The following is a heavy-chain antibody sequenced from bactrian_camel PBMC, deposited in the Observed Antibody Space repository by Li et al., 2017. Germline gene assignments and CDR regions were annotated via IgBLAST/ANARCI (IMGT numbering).Heavy chain of an antibody. CDR1: SEISFNLYC. D-gene: IGHD1*01. Sequence: HVQLVESGGGSVQAGGSLRLSCAASSEISFNLYCMGWFRVGPGKEREGVAAIYIGTGSTSYADSVKGRFTIARDSTENAVRLQMNSLKPEDTAMYYCAAAPICPMKMATNERLYRYWGQGTQVTVS. CDR2: IYIGTGST. CDR3: AAAPICPMKMATNERLYRY. V-gene: IGHV3S1*01. J-gene: IGHJ4*01.